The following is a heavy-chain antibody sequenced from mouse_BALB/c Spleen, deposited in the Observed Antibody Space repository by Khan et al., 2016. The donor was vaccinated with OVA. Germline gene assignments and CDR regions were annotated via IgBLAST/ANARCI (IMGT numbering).Heavy chain of an antibody. D-gene: IGHD2-2*01. CDR1: GFTFSSYA. CDR3: ARGLVDYHAMDY. J-gene: IGHJ4*01. CDR2: ISSGGHNT. V-gene: IGHV5-9-3*01. Sequence: EVELVESGGGLVKPGGSLKLSCSASGFTFSSYALSWVRQTPEKRLAWVATISSGGHNTFYPDSVKGRFAISRDNAKNTLYLQMSSLRSEDTAMYYCARGLVDYHAMDYWGQGTSVTVSS.